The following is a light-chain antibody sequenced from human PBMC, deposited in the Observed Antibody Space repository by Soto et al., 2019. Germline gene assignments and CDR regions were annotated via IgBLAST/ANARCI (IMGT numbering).Light chain of an antibody. Sequence: QSALTQPPSASGSPGQSVTISCTGTSSDIGAFNSISWYQQYPGKAPKLILYEVTNRPSGVSNRFSGSKSGNTASLTISGLQAEDEADYYCSSYTSTSTRVFGGGTKVTVL. CDR3: SSYTSTSTRV. CDR1: SSDIGAFNS. V-gene: IGLV2-14*01. CDR2: EVT. J-gene: IGLJ2*01.